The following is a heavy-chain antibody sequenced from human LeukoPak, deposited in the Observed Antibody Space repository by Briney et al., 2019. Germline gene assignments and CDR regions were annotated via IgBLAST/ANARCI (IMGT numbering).Heavy chain of an antibody. CDR1: GVTFSSYA. V-gene: IGHV3-30*02. Sequence: GGSLRLSCAASGVTFSSYAMHWVRQAPGKGLEWVAFIRYDGSNKYYADSVKGRFTISRDNSKNMMYLQMNSLRAEDTAIYYCAKEPSGRRDYYYYMDVWGKGTTVTISS. CDR2: IRYDGSNK. J-gene: IGHJ6*03. CDR3: AKEPSGRRDYYYYMDV. D-gene: IGHD1-26*01.